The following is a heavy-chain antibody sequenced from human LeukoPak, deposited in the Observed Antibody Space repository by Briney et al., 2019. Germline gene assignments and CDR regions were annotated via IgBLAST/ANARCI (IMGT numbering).Heavy chain of an antibody. CDR3: AEDQYNYARPAFDI. V-gene: IGHV3-9*03. D-gene: IGHD1-1*01. CDR2: IRWNSDSI. Sequence: PGGCLRLSCAASGFTFDDYGMSWVRHAPGEGRGWVSGIRWNSDSIGYADTVKGRFTISRDNAKNSLHLQMNSLRAADMPLYYSAEDQYNYARPAFDIWGQGTMVTVSS. CDR1: GFTFDDYG. J-gene: IGHJ3*02.